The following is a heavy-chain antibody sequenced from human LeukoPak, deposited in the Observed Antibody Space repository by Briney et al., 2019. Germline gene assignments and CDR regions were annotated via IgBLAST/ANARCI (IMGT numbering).Heavy chain of an antibody. J-gene: IGHJ3*02. Sequence: ASVKVSCKVSGYTLTELSMHCVRQAPGKGLEWMGGFDPEDGETIYAQKFQGRVTMTEDTSTDTAYMELSSLRSEDTAVYYCARGSHYYDSSGFDAFDIWGQGTMVTVSS. D-gene: IGHD3-22*01. CDR3: ARGSHYYDSSGFDAFDI. CDR2: FDPEDGET. CDR1: GYTLTELS. V-gene: IGHV1-24*01.